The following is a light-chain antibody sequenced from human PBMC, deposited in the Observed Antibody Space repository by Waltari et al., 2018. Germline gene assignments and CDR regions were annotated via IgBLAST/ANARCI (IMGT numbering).Light chain of an antibody. CDR1: SSNIGSNT. CDR2: TDP. CDR3: ASWDDSLSGRV. Sequence: QSVLIQPPSASGIPGQGVTISCSGGSSNIGSNTVSWYQQFAGAAPQLLIHTDPQRPSGVPDRFSGSKSGTSASLAISGLQSEDEAHYFCASWDDSLSGRVFGGGTKVTVL. V-gene: IGLV1-44*01. J-gene: IGLJ3*02.